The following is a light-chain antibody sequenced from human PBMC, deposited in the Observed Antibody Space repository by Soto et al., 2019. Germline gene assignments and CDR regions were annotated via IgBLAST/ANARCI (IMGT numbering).Light chain of an antibody. V-gene: IGLV2-14*01. Sequence: QSALTQPASVSGSPGQSITISCTGTSSDVGGYNYVSWYQHHPGKAPKVVIYEVSNRPSGVSNRFSGSKSGNTASLTISGLQAEDEADYYCTSYTTSSTWVFGGGTKVTVL. CDR2: EVS. CDR1: SSDVGGYNY. J-gene: IGLJ3*02. CDR3: TSYTTSSTWV.